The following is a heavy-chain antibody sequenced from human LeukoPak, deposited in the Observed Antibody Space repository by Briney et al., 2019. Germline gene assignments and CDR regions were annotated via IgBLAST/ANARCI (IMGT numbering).Heavy chain of an antibody. D-gene: IGHD6-6*01. CDR2: IYYSGSP. Sequence: SETLSLTCTVSGGSISSYYWSWIRQPPGRGREWIGYIYYSGSPNYTPPLKSRVTISVDTSKNQFSLKLSSVTAADTAVYYCARRAARPWVGWFDPWGQGTLVTVSS. V-gene: IGHV4-59*08. CDR1: GGSISSYY. J-gene: IGHJ5*02. CDR3: ARRAARPWVGWFDP.